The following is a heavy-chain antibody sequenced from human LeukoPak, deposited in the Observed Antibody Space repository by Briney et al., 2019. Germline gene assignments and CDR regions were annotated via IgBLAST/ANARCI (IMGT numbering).Heavy chain of an antibody. CDR2: MNPNSGNT. CDR3: ARGSSGSSNFDY. J-gene: IGHJ4*02. D-gene: IGHD1-26*01. V-gene: IGHV1-8*03. CDR1: GYTFTSYD. Sequence: VASVKVSCKASGYTFTSYDINWVRQATGQGLEWMGWMNPNSGNTGYAQKFQGRVTITRNTSISTAYMELSRLRSDDTAVYYCARGSSGSSNFDYWGQGTLVTVSS.